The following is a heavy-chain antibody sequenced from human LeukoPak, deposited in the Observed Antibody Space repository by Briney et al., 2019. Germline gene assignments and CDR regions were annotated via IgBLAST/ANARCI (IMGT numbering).Heavy chain of an antibody. J-gene: IGHJ3*02. D-gene: IGHD5-18*01. CDR3: ARHVDTAMAKGAFDI. CDR2: IDPDGRST. V-gene: IGHV3-74*01. CDR1: GFTFSSHW. Sequence: QSGGSLRLSCAASGFTFSSHWMRWVRQAPGKGLVWVSYIDPDGRSTSYADSVKGRFTISRDNAKNTLYLQMNSLRAEDTAVYYCARHVDTAMAKGAFDIWGQGTMVTVSS.